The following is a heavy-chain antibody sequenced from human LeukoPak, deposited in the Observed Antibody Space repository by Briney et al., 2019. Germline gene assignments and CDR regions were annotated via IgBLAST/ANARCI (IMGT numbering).Heavy chain of an antibody. J-gene: IGHJ4*02. V-gene: IGHV4-4*09. CDR1: GGSISSYY. CDR3: ARLYSSSYYFDY. D-gene: IGHD6-6*01. CDR2: IYTSGST. Sequence: SSETLSLTCTVSGGSISSYYWSWIRQPPGKGLEWIGYIYTSGSTNYNPSLKSRVTISVDTSKNQFSLKLSSVTAADTAVYYCARLYSSSYYFDYWGQGTQVTVSS.